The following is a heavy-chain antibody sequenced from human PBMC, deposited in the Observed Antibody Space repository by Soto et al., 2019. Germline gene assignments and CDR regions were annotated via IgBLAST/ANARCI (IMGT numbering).Heavy chain of an antibody. CDR2: ISYDGSNK. Sequence: QVQLVASGGGVVQPGRSLRLSCAASGFTFSSYAMHWVRQAPGKGLEWVAVISYDGSNKYYADSVKGRFTISRDNSKNTLYLQMNSLRAEDTAVYYCARTGEYCSGGSCYSGGDYYYGMAVWGQGTTVTVSS. CDR1: GFTFSSYA. CDR3: ARTGEYCSGGSCYSGGDYYYGMAV. V-gene: IGHV3-30-3*01. D-gene: IGHD2-15*01. J-gene: IGHJ6*02.